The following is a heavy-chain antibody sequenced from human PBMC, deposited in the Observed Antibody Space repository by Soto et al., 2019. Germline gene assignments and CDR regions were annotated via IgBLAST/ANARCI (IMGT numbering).Heavy chain of an antibody. D-gene: IGHD6-13*01. CDR3: ARHHGSTGSYFGLDV. J-gene: IGHJ6*02. V-gene: IGHV5-51*01. CDR1: GYSFTSYW. Sequence: GESLKISCKGSGYSFTSYWINWVRQMPGKGLDWMGIIYPCDSDTRYSPSFQGQVTISAXXXIXXXYXQXXXLRASDTAVYYCARHHGSTGSYFGLDVWGQGTTVTVS. CDR2: IYPCDSDT.